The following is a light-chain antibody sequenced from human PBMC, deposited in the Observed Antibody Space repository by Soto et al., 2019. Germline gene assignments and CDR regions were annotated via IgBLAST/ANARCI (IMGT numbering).Light chain of an antibody. CDR2: EAS. CDR1: STDFVSYNR. V-gene: IGLV2-18*01. J-gene: IGLJ2*01. CDR3: ASWDDSLNGVV. Sequence: QSALTQPPSVSGSPGQSVTISCTGTSTDFVSYNRVSWYQQPPGTAPKLIIYEASNRPSGVPDRFSDSKSGTSASLAISGLQSEDEADYYCASWDDSLNGVVFGGGTKLTVL.